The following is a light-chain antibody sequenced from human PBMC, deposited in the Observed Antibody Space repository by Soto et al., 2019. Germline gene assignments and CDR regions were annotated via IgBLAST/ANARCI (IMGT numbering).Light chain of an antibody. Sequence: QSVLTQPPSMSGAPGQRATISCTGSSSNIGSTYDVQWYQQLPGTAPKLLIYGNSNRPSGVPDRFSASKSGTSASLAITGLQADDEADYYCQSYDDSLSAHYVFGTGTKLTVL. V-gene: IGLV1-40*01. CDR2: GNS. J-gene: IGLJ1*01. CDR3: QSYDDSLSAHYV. CDR1: SSNIGSTYD.